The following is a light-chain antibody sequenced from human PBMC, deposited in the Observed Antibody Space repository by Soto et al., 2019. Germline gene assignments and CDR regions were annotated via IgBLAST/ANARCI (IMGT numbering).Light chain of an antibody. CDR2: EVN. CDR3: SSYTTSGTYVL. V-gene: IGLV2-14*01. J-gene: IGLJ3*02. CDR1: SRDVGAFNY. Sequence: QSVLTQPASVSGSPGQLITISCTGTSRDVGAFNYVSWYQQHPDKAPKLLISEVNNRPSGVSHRFSGSKSGNTASLTISGLQPADEADYYCSSYTTSGTYVLFGGGTKLTVL.